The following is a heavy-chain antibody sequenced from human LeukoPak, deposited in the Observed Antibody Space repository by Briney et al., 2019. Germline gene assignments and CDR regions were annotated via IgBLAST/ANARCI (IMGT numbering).Heavy chain of an antibody. CDR2: IKEDGSVK. Sequence: PGGPLRLSCTASGFIFSSHWMTWVRQSPGKGLEWVANIKEDGSVKYYVDSVKGRFTISRDNTKNALYLQMNSLRADDTAVYFCARDSTWLLDYWGQGTLITVSS. D-gene: IGHD6-19*01. CDR3: ARDSTWLLDY. CDR1: GFIFSSHW. J-gene: IGHJ4*02. V-gene: IGHV3-7*03.